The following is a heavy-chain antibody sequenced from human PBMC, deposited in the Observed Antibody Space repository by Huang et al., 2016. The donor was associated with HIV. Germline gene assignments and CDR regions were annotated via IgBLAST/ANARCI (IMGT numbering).Heavy chain of an antibody. CDR2: RKQDGSEK. D-gene: IGHD3-9*01. CDR1: GFNFSAYW. CDR3: ARGGIYYDVLTGRHYYYNGLDV. V-gene: IGHV3-7*01. Sequence: EVHLVESGGDLVQPGGSLRLSCVASGFNFSAYWMSWVRQAPGKGLEWVAIRKQDGSEKNYVDSVKGRFPISRDNAKNSVYLQLTSLRAEDTAVYYCARGGIYYDVLTGRHYYYNGLDVWGQGTTVTVSS. J-gene: IGHJ6*02.